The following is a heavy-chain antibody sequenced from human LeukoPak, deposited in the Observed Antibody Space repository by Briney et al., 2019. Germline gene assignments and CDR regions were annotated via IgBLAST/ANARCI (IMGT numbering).Heavy chain of an antibody. CDR1: GFTFSTFW. CDR2: LRQGGSEK. CDR3: ATCFNGADDGFDF. Sequence: GGSLRLSCAASGFTFSTFWMSWVRQAPGKGLDFVASLRQGGSEKYIVDSMKGRFTISGDIAKNSLYLEINGLRVEDTAVHYCATCFNGADDGFDFWGQGTMVTVSS. J-gene: IGHJ3*01. V-gene: IGHV3-7*01. D-gene: IGHD2-8*01.